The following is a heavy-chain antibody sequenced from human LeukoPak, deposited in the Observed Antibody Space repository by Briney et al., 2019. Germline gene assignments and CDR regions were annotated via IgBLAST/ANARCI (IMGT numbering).Heavy chain of an antibody. J-gene: IGHJ5*02. CDR3: ARGFGDWGLSWFDP. CDR1: GGSINNYY. V-gene: IGHV4-59*01. D-gene: IGHD3-10*01. Sequence: PSETLSLTCTVSGGSINNYYWSWIRQPPGKGLEWIGFVYYSGSTNYNPSLESRVTISVDTSKNQFSLKLSSVTAADTAVYYCARGFGDWGLSWFDPWGQGTLVTVSS. CDR2: VYYSGST.